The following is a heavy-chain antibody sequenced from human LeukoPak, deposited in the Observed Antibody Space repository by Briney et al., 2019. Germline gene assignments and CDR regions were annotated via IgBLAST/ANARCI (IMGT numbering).Heavy chain of an antibody. Sequence: SVTLWLTRTVSGGAITGDYWRWMRDPPGKGLEWIGFIYNSGSTNYNPSLKSRVTISRDTSKDQSSLKLSSVTAADTALYYCTRAYRSSWHPPDYWGQGTPVTVSS. V-gene: IGHV4-59*07. CDR3: TRAYRSSWHPPDY. D-gene: IGHD6-13*01. J-gene: IGHJ4*02. CDR1: GGAITGDY. CDR2: IYNSGST.